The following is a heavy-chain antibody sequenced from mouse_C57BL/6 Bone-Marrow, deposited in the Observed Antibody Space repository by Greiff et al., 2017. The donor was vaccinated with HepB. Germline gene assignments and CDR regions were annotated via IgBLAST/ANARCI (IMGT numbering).Heavy chain of an antibody. J-gene: IGHJ1*03. V-gene: IGHV1-63*01. Sequence: LQESGAELVRPGTSVKMSCKASGYTFTNYWIGWAKQRPGHGLEWIGDLYPGGGYTNYNEKFKGKATLTADKSSSTAYMQFSSLTSEDSAIYYCARTGIYWYFDVWGTGTTVTVSS. CDR2: LYPGGGYT. CDR1: GYTFTNYW. CDR3: ARTGIYWYFDV. D-gene: IGHD4-1*01.